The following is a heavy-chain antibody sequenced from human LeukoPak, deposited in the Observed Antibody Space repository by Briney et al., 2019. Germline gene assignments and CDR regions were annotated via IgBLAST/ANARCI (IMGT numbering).Heavy chain of an antibody. CDR2: IYYSGST. Sequence: KPSETLSLTCTVSGGSISSYYWSWIRQPPGKGLEWIGYIYYSGSTNYNPSLKSRVTISVDTSKNQFSLKLSSVTAADTAVYYCARDPWGQTGYFDYWGQGTLVIVSS. V-gene: IGHV4-59*01. D-gene: IGHD3-16*01. CDR1: GGSISSYY. J-gene: IGHJ4*02. CDR3: ARDPWGQTGYFDY.